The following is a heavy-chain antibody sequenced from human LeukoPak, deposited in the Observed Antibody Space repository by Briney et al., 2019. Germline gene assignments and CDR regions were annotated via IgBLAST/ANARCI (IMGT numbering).Heavy chain of an antibody. CDR1: GFTFSTSG. CDR3: ARPYYSNYYYYGMDV. V-gene: IGHV3-33*01. Sequence: GGSLRLSCAASGFTFSTSGMHWVRQAPGKGLEWVGIIWYDGSNKYYADSVKGRFTISRDNSRNTLYLQMNSLRVEDTAVYYCARPYYSNYYYYGMDVWGQGTTVTVSS. CDR2: IWYDGSNK. D-gene: IGHD4-11*01. J-gene: IGHJ6*02.